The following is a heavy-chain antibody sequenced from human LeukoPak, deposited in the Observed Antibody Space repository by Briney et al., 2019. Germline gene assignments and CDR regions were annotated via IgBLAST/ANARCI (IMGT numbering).Heavy chain of an antibody. Sequence: PGGSLRLSCAASGFTFSSFAMDWVRQAPGKGLEWVSAISGSGDKTYYADAVKGRFTISRDNSETTLFLQMNSLRAEDTAVYYCAKDLHDYGNYVGWFDSWGQGTLVTVTS. CDR1: GFTFSSFA. V-gene: IGHV3-23*01. D-gene: IGHD4-11*01. CDR3: AKDLHDYGNYVGWFDS. CDR2: ISGSGDKT. J-gene: IGHJ5*01.